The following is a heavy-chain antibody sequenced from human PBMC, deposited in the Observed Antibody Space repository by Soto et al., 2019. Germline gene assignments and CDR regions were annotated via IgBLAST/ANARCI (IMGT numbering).Heavy chain of an antibody. CDR1: GDSVSSNSAA. D-gene: IGHD2-21*01. CDR3: ARDLLVGSQVVVPSFDI. V-gene: IGHV6-1*01. J-gene: IGHJ3*02. CDR2: TYYRSKWYN. Sequence: KQSQTLSLTCAISGDSVSSNSAAWNWIRQSPSRGLEWLGRTYYRSKWYNDYAVSAKSRITINPDTSKNQFSQQLNSVTPEDTAVYYCARDLLVGSQVVVPSFDIWGQGTMVTVSS.